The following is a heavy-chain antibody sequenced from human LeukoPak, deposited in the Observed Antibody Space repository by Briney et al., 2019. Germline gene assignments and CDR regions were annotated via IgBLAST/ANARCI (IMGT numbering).Heavy chain of an antibody. V-gene: IGHV3-33*01. Sequence: GGSLRLSCAASGFTFSSYGMHWVRQAPGKGLGWVAVIWYDGSNKYYADSVKGRFTISRDNSKNTLYLQMNSLRAEHTAVYYCARDFFHGHCSGLTCFLLDCWGQGSLVTVSS. CDR3: ARDFFHGHCSGLTCFLLDC. D-gene: IGHD2-15*01. CDR1: GFTFSSYG. J-gene: IGHJ4*02. CDR2: IWYDGSNK.